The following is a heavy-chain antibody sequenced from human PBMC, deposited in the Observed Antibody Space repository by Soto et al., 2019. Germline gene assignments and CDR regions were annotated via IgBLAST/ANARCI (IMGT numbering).Heavy chain of an antibody. D-gene: IGHD2-21*02. V-gene: IGHV3-21*01. CDR1: GFTFGAYT. Sequence: GGSLRLSCAASGFTFGAYTMNWVRQAPGKGLEWVSSIGTSSSYIYYADSVRGRFTISRDNAKDSLYLQMSSLRAEDTAVYYCAXVMCGDCSTYYYYSMDVWGQGTTVTVSS. J-gene: IGHJ6*02. CDR3: AXVMCGDCSTYYYYSMDV. CDR2: IGTSSSYI.